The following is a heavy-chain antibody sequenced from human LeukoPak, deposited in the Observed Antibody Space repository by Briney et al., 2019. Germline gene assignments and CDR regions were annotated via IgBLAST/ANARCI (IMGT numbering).Heavy chain of an antibody. J-gene: IGHJ4*02. Sequence: MASETLSLTCTVSGGSISSSGYYWGWIRQPPGKGLEWIGEIDHSGSTNYNPSLKSRVTISVDTSKNQFSLKLSSVTAADTAVYYCARLGSNSTFDYWGQGTLVTVSS. CDR3: ARLGSNSTFDY. D-gene: IGHD4-11*01. CDR2: IDHSGST. CDR1: GGSISSSGYY. V-gene: IGHV4-39*07.